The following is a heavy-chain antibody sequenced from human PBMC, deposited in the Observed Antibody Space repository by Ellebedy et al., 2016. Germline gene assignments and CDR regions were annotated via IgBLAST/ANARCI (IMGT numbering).Heavy chain of an antibody. CDR3: ARGRRDGYNYGAFDL. V-gene: IGHV1-69*13. CDR1: GGTFSSNG. D-gene: IGHD5-24*01. Sequence: ASVKVSCKASGGTFSSNGLSWVRQAPGQGLEWMGGIIPILGTINYAQKFLARVAITADESTSTAYMELSSLRSEDTALYYCARGRRDGYNYGAFDLWGQGTMVTVSS. CDR2: IIPILGTI. J-gene: IGHJ3*01.